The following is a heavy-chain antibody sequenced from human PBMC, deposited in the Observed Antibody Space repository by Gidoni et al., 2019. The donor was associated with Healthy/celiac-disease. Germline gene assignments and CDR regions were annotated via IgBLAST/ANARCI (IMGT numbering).Heavy chain of an antibody. CDR1: GFTFSSYG. D-gene: IGHD2-21*02. Sequence: QVQLVESGGGVVQPGRSLRLSCAASGFTFSSYGMHWVRQAPGKGLEWVAVISYDGSNKYYADSVKGRFTISRDNSKKTLYLQMNSLRAEDTAVYYCAKPPYCGGDCDYYFDYWGQGTLVTVSS. CDR3: AKPPYCGGDCDYYFDY. CDR2: ISYDGSNK. J-gene: IGHJ4*02. V-gene: IGHV3-30*18.